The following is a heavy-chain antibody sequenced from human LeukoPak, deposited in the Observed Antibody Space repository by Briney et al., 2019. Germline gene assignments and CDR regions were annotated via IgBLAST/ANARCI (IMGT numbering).Heavy chain of an antibody. V-gene: IGHV4-34*01. J-gene: IGHJ6*02. CDR3: ARLRYFDTYYYYGMDV. D-gene: IGHD3-9*01. CDR2: INHSGST. Sequence: PSETLSLTCAVYGGSFSGYYWSWIRQPPGRGLEWIGEINHSGSTNYNPSLKSRVTISVDTSKNQFSLKLSSVTAADTAVYYCARLRYFDTYYYYGMDVWGQGTTVTVSS. CDR1: GGSFSGYY.